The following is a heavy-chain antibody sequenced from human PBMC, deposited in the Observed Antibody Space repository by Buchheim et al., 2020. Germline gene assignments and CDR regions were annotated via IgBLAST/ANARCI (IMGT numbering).Heavy chain of an antibody. CDR2: ISSSCSTK. CDR3: ASLKGRTGTGYGMDV. V-gene: IGHV3-48*03. CDR1: GFTFSSFE. D-gene: IGHD1-1*01. Sequence: EVQLVESGGGLVLPGGSLRLSCAVAGFTFSSFEMNWVRQAPGKGLEWVSYISSSCSTKYYADSVKGRFTISRDNAEHSMYLQMNSLRVEDTAAYYCASLKGRTGTGYGMDVWGQGTT. J-gene: IGHJ6*02.